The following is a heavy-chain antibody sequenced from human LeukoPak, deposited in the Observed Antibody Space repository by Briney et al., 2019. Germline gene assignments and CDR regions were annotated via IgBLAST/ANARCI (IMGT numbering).Heavy chain of an antibody. CDR3: ARVPIVVDPFYFDL. CDR1: GYTFTGYS. CDR2: INPNSGGT. V-gene: IGHV1-2*02. Sequence: ASVQVSCKASGYTFTGYSMHWVRQAPGQGVEWMGWINPNSGGTNYAQKFQGRVTMTGDTSINTAYMDLSRLISDDTAVYYCARVPIVVDPFYFDLWGQGTLVTVSS. D-gene: IGHD3-22*01. J-gene: IGHJ4*02.